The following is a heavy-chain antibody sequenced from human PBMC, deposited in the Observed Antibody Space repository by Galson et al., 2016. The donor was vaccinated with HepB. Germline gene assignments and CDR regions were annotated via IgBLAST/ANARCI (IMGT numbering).Heavy chain of an antibody. D-gene: IGHD3-22*01. V-gene: IGHV3-23*01. CDR3: AKVDDNTEARVMDV. J-gene: IGHJ6*02. CDR2: ISGSGDRT. Sequence: SLRLSCAASGFTFSRYAMSWVRQAPGKGLEWVSAISGSGDRTYYADSVKGRFTISRDNSKNTLYLQMNSLRAEDTAVYYCAKVDDNTEARVMDVWGQGTTVTVSS. CDR1: GFTFSRYA.